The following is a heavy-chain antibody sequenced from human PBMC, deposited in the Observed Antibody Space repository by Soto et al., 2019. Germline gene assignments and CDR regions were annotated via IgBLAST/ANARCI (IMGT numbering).Heavy chain of an antibody. V-gene: IGHV1-69*01. J-gene: IGHJ6*02. Sequence: QVQLVQSGAEVKKPGSSVKVYCKTSGVSFNNNGIGWVRQAPGHGLEWMGGVSPPFRTSNYARKFQGRISITADASTGTVNMELSSLTSEDTAQYYCARVLYYGSGIYSPYGMDVWVQGTTVTVSS. D-gene: IGHD3-10*01. CDR1: GVSFNNNG. CDR3: ARVLYYGSGIYSPYGMDV. CDR2: VSPPFRTS.